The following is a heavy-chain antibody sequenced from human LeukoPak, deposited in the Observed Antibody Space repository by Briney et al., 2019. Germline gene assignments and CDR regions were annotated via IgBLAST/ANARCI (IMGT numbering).Heavy chain of an antibody. J-gene: IGHJ4*02. D-gene: IGHD5-24*01. CDR2: ISYDGSNK. V-gene: IGHV3-30*03. CDR3: ATDCSDDGYNAFDC. Sequence: GGSLRLSCAASGFTFSSYGMHWVRQAPGKGLEWVAVISYDGSNKYYADSVKGRFTISRDNSKNTLYLQMNSLRSEDTAVYYCATDCSDDGYNAFDCWGQGTLVTVSS. CDR1: GFTFSSYG.